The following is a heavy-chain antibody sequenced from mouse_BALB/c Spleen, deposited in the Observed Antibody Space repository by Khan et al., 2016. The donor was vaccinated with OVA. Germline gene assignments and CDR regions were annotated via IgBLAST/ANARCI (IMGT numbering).Heavy chain of an antibody. CDR1: GYTFTNYW. CDR2: TYPGGGYT. V-gene: IGHV1-63*02. Sequence: QVQLQQSGAELVRPGTSVKMSCKAAGYTFTNYWIGWVKQRPGHGLEWIGDTYPGGGYTNYNEKVKGKATLTADTSSSTAYLQLSGLTSEDSAMYYCASRRAARATWDYFDDWGQGTTLTVSS. J-gene: IGHJ2*01. CDR3: ASRRAARATWDYFDD. D-gene: IGHD3-1*01.